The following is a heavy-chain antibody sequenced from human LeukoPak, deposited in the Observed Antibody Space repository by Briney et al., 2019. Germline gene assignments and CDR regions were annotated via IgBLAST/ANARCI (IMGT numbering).Heavy chain of an antibody. CDR1: GGSISSSY. CDR2: IHYTGNT. D-gene: IGHD6-6*01. Sequence: SETLSLTCTVSGGSISSSYWSWIRQPPGKGLEWIGYIHYTGNTNHNPSLKNRVTISVGTSKNQFSLKLSSVTAADTAYYYCARVPYGGSASLFDYWGQGTLVTVST. J-gene: IGHJ4*02. V-gene: IGHV4-59*01. CDR3: ARVPYGGSASLFDY.